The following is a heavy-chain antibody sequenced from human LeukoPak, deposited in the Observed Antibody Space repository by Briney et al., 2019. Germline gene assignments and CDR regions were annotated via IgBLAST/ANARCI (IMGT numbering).Heavy chain of an antibody. CDR2: IYYSGST. CDR3: ARRSRWIQLWSLSFDL. J-gene: IGHJ2*01. CDR1: GGSVSSGSYY. D-gene: IGHD5-18*01. Sequence: SETLSLTCTVSGGSVSSGSYYWGWIRQLPGEGLEWLGRIYYSGSTYYNLSLKSRVTISVDTSKNQFSLKLSSVTAADTAVYYCARRSRWIQLWSLSFDLWGRGTLVTVSS. V-gene: IGHV4-39*01.